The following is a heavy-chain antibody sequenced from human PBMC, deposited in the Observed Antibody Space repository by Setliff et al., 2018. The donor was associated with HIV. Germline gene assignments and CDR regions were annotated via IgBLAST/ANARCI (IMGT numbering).Heavy chain of an antibody. Sequence: SVKVSCKASGGSFNILGFTWVRQAPRQGLEWVGGIIPVVDAPIYAQRFQGRVVITADKSTGTAYMQLSSLKFEDTAVYYCATRPPGVHGFSIWGQGTMVTVS. CDR2: IIPVVDAP. V-gene: IGHV1-69*06. D-gene: IGHD3-10*01. CDR1: GGSFNILG. J-gene: IGHJ3*02. CDR3: ATRPPGVHGFSI.